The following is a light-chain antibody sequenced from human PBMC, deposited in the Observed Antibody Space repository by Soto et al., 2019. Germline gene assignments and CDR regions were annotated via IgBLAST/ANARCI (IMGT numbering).Light chain of an antibody. CDR3: QQYNSYPLT. Sequence: DIQMTQSPSSLSASVGDRVTITCRASQGINNYLAWFQRKPGKAPKSLIYGASSMQSGVPSKFSGSGSGTDFTLTISSLQPEDFATYYCQQYNSYPLTFGGGTKVEIK. J-gene: IGKJ4*01. CDR1: QGINNY. CDR2: GAS. V-gene: IGKV1-16*02.